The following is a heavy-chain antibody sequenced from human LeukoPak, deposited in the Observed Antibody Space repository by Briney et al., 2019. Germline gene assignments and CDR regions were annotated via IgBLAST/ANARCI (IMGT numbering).Heavy chain of an antibody. Sequence: PSETLSLTCTVSGDSISSSSYYWGWIRQPPEKGLEWIGNLYYSGSTYYNPSLKSRVTFFVDTSKNQFSLKLSSVTAADTAVYYCARGEGGYSSGWYSGFDYWGQGTLVTVSS. J-gene: IGHJ4*02. D-gene: IGHD6-19*01. V-gene: IGHV4-39*01. CDR3: ARGEGGYSSGWYSGFDY. CDR2: LYYSGST. CDR1: GDSISSSSYY.